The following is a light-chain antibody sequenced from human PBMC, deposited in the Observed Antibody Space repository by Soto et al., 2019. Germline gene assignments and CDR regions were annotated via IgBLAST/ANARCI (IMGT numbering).Light chain of an antibody. CDR2: KAS. V-gene: IGKV1-5*03. CDR3: QQSYRTPLT. J-gene: IGKJ4*01. Sequence: DIQMTQSPSTLSASIGDRATITCRAGQSISNWLSWYQHKPGKAPKLLIDKASTLESGVPSWFSGSGSGTDFTLTISSLQPEDFATYCWQQSYRTPLTFGGGTKVDIK. CDR1: QSISNW.